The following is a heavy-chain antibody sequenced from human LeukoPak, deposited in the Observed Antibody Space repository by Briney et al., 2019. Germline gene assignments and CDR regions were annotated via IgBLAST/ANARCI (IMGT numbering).Heavy chain of an antibody. J-gene: IGHJ4*02. Sequence: ASVKVSCKASGYTFTNYGISWVRQAPGQGLEWMGWISAYNGNTNYAQKLQGRVTMTTDTSTSIAYMELRSLRSDDTAVYYCAKDRRDYYDSSGYYSFFLFWGQGTLVTVSS. CDR2: ISAYNGNT. CDR3: AKDRRDYYDSSGYYSFFLF. V-gene: IGHV1-18*01. CDR1: GYTFTNYG. D-gene: IGHD3-22*01.